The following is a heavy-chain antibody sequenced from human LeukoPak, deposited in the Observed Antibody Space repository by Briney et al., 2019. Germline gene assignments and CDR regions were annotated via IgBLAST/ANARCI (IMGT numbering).Heavy chain of an antibody. Sequence: GGSLRLSCAASGFTFSSYAMHRVRQAPGKGLEWVAVISYDGSNKYYADSVKGRFTISRDNSKNTLYLQMNSLRAEDTAVYYCAREGGPVEMATIRFYFDYWGQGTLVTVSS. CDR1: GFTFSSYA. J-gene: IGHJ4*02. CDR3: AREGGPVEMATIRFYFDY. D-gene: IGHD5-24*01. V-gene: IGHV3-30*01. CDR2: ISYDGSNK.